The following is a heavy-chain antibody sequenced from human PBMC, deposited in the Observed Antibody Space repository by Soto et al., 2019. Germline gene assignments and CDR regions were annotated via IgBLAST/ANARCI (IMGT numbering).Heavy chain of an antibody. CDR2: IYHSGST. J-gene: IGHJ5*02. V-gene: IGHV4-30-2*01. CDR1: GGSISSGGYS. D-gene: IGHD3-3*01. CDR3: ARGKEYYDFWSGYPSNWFDP. Sequence: SETLSLTCAVSGGSISSGGYSWSRIRQPPGKGLEWIGYIYHSGSTYYNPSLKSRVTISVDRSKNQFSLKLSSVTAAGTAVYYCARGKEYYDFWSGYPSNWFDPWGQGTLVTVSS.